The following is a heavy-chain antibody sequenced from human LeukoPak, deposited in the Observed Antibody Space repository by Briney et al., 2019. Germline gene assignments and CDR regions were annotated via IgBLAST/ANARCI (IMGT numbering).Heavy chain of an antibody. CDR2: IYSGGST. V-gene: IGHV3-66*01. CDR3: ALGLVTDY. D-gene: IGHD3-9*01. Sequence: PGGSLRLSCAASGFTVSSNFMSWVRQAPGKGLEWISVIYSGGSTYYADSVKGRFTISRDNSKNTLYLQMNSLRVEDTAVYYCALGLVTDYWGQGTLVTVSS. CDR1: GFTVSSNF. J-gene: IGHJ4*02.